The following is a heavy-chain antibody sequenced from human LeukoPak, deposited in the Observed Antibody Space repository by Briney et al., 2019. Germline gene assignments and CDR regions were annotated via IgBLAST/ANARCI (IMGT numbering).Heavy chain of an antibody. CDR3: ARRVAVTGIYCFDL. CDR1: GGSISAYY. CDR2: VYYSGAT. Sequence: SETLSLTCTVSGGSISAYYWSWIRQPPGKGLECIGYVYYSGATNYNPSLKSRVTISLETSKNQFSLRLTSVTAADTAVYYCARRVAVTGIYCFDLWGQGTPVTVS. V-gene: IGHV4-59*08. D-gene: IGHD6-19*01. J-gene: IGHJ4*02.